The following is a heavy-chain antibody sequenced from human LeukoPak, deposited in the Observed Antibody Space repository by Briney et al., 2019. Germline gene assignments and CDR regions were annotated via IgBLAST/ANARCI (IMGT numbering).Heavy chain of an antibody. CDR2: ISGSGGST. D-gene: IGHD2-15*01. CDR1: GFTFSSYW. V-gene: IGHV3-23*01. J-gene: IGHJ4*02. CDR3: AKDCSGGSCYGYFDY. Sequence: GGSLRLSCAASGFTFSSYWMSWVRQAPGKGLEWVSAISGSGGSTYYADSVKGRFTISRDNSKNTLYLQMNSLRAEDTAVYYCAKDCSGGSCYGYFDYWGQGTLVTVSS.